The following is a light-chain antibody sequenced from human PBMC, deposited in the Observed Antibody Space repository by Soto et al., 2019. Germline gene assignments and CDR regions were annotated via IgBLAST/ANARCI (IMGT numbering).Light chain of an antibody. V-gene: IGKV3-15*01. CDR3: HQYNNRPLDT. J-gene: IGKJ2*01. CDR2: GAS. CDR1: QSVSSN. Sequence: EIVMTQSPATLSVSPGERATLSCRASQSVSSNLAWYQQKPGQAPRLLIYGASTRATGIPSRFSGSGSGTEFTLTISSLQSEDFAVYYCHQYNNRPLDTFGQGTKLEIK.